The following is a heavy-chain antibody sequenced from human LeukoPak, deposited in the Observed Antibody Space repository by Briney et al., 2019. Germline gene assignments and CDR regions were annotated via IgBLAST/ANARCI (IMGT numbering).Heavy chain of an antibody. J-gene: IGHJ3*02. D-gene: IGHD6-6*01. CDR2: INHSGGT. Sequence: SETLSLTCAVYGGSFSGYYWSWIRQPPGKGLEWIGEINHSGGTNYNPSLKSRVTISVDTSKNQFSLKLSSVTAADTAVYYCARERPRPDAFDIWGQGTMVTVSS. V-gene: IGHV4-34*01. CDR1: GGSFSGYY. CDR3: ARERPRPDAFDI.